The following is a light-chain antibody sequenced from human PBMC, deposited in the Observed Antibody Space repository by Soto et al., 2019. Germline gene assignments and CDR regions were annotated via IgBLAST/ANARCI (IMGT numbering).Light chain of an antibody. V-gene: IGKV3-11*01. CDR3: QQRSNWPLT. J-gene: IGKJ4*01. CDR1: QSVSSY. CDR2: DAS. Sequence: EIVLTQSPATLSLSPGERATLSSRASQSVSSYLAWYQQNPGQDPRLLIYDASNRATGIPARFSGSGSGTDFTLTISSREPEDFAVYYCQQRSNWPLTFGGGTKVEIK.